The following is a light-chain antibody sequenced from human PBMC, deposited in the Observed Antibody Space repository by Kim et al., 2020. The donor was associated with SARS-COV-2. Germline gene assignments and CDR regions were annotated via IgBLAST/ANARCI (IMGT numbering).Light chain of an antibody. CDR3: HQYIRSPYS. J-gene: IGKJ2*03. Sequence: LSPGERAPLSCRANQRISSNYLAWYQHKPGQSPRLLIHDASNRATGIPDRFSGSGSGTDFTLTISRLEPEDVAVYYCHQYIRSPYSFGQGTKLEI. V-gene: IGKV3-20*01. CDR2: DAS. CDR1: QRISSNY.